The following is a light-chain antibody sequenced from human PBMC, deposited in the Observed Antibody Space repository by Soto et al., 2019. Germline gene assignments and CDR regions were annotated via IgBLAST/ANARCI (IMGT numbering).Light chain of an antibody. CDR3: LLSYSGTNWV. V-gene: IGLV7-46*01. CDR1: TGAVTSGNY. CDR2: DTT. J-gene: IGLJ3*02. Sequence: QSVVTHDPSLTVSPGGTVTLTCGSSTGAVTSGNYPYWFQKKPGQAPRTLIYDTTNKQSWTPARFSGSLLGGKAALTLAGAQTDDEADYYCLLSYSGTNWVFGGGTQLTVL.